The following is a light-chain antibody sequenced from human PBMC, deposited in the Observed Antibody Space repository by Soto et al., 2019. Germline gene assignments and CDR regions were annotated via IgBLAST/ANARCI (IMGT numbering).Light chain of an antibody. V-gene: IGKV1-27*01. J-gene: IGKJ4*01. CDR3: QKYNSAPLT. CDR2: ATS. CDR1: QGIAPS. Sequence: DVQMTQSPSSLSAFVGDRVTITCRASQGIAPSLAWFQQKPGKVPKLLIYATSTLQSGVPSRFSGSGSGTDFTLTINSLQPEDVGTYYCQKYNSAPLTFGGGTKVEIK.